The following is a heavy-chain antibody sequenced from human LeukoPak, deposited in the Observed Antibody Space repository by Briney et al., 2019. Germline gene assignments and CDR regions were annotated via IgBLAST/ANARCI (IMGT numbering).Heavy chain of an antibody. V-gene: IGHV3-21*01. CDR2: IGSSSTFI. J-gene: IGHJ2*01. D-gene: IGHD3-10*01. CDR3: ARPPKELSGSYYNSPWYFDL. CDR1: GFSFSSYA. Sequence: GRSLRLSFAGSGFSFSSYAMHWVRQSPGKGLEWVSSIGSSSTFIYYADSVKGRFTISGDNAKNSLFLQMTSLRADDTAVYYCARPPKELSGSYYNSPWYFDLWGRGNLVTVSS.